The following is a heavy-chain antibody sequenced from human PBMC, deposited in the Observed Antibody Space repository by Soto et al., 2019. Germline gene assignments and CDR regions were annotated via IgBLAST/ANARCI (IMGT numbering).Heavy chain of an antibody. CDR3: ARDIDYYDSTGYQDQ. Sequence: PGGSLRLSCAASGFTFSSYEMNWVRQAPGKGLEWISYISTSGNIIHYADSVNGRFTISRDNAKNSLYLQMNSLRVEDTAVYYCARDIDYYDSTGYQDQWGQGALVTVSS. J-gene: IGHJ4*02. D-gene: IGHD3-22*01. CDR1: GFTFSSYE. CDR2: ISTSGNII. V-gene: IGHV3-48*03.